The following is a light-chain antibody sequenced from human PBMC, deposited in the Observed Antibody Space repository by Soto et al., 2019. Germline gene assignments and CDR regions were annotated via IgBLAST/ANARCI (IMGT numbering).Light chain of an antibody. CDR1: QSSSSY. CDR3: QQYYSYPPT. CDR2: AAS. V-gene: IGKV1-39*01. Sequence: DIQMSQSPSSLSASVGDRFTITCRASQSSSSYLNWYQQKPVKAPKLLIYAASSLQSGVPSRFSGSGSGTDFTLTISWLQSEDFATYYCQQYYSYPPTFGQGTKVDIK. J-gene: IGKJ1*01.